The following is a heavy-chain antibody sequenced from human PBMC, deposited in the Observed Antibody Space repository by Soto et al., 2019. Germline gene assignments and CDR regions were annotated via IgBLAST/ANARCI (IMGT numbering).Heavy chain of an antibody. CDR2: ISAYSGNT. CDR3: ARSGGNYDILTGYGYYFDY. V-gene: IGHV1-18*01. D-gene: IGHD3-9*01. CDR1: GYTFTSYG. J-gene: IGHJ4*02. Sequence: ASVKVSCKASGYTFTSYGISWVRQAPGQGLEWMGWISAYSGNTNYAQKLQGRVTMTTDTSTSTAYMELSSLRSEDTAVYYCARSGGNYDILTGYGYYFDYWGQGTLVTVSS.